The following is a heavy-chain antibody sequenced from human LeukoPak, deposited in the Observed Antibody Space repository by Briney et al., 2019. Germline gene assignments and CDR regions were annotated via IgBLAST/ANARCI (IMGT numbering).Heavy chain of an antibody. CDR2: IIPIFGTA. D-gene: IGHD3-10*01. CDR3: ARDGNYYGSGSYYNIDY. J-gene: IGHJ4*02. CDR1: GGTFSSYA. Sequence: ASVKVSCKASGGTFSSYAISWVRQAPGQGLEWMGGIIPIFGTANYAQKFQGRVTITADESTSTAYMELSSLRSEDTAVYYCARDGNYYGSGSYYNIDYWGQGTLVTVFS. V-gene: IGHV1-69*13.